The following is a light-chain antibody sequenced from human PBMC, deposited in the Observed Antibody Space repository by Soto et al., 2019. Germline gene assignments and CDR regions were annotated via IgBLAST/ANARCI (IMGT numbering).Light chain of an antibody. Sequence: EIVMTQSPATLSVSPGEGATLSCKASQNDYNNLAWYQQRPGQPPRLLIYDASTRATGISARFSGSGYGTEFTLTISSLQSEDFAVYFCLQCRNWPLTFGGGTKVEIK. CDR1: QNDYNN. J-gene: IGKJ4*01. CDR2: DAS. V-gene: IGKV3-15*01. CDR3: LQCRNWPLT.